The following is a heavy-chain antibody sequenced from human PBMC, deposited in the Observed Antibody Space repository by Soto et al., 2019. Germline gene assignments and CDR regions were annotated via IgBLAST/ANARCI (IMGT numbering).Heavy chain of an antibody. CDR2: TYYRSKWYD. V-gene: IGHV6-1*01. CDR1: GDSVSSNTVA. CDR3: ARGWFGHQVHWFDS. J-gene: IGHJ5*01. Sequence: SETLSLTCAISGDSVSSNTVAWNWIRQSPSRGLEWLGRTYYRSKWYDDYAESVKSRITINPDTSKNQFSLHLNSVTLEDTAVYYCARGWFGHQVHWFDSWGQGTLVTVSS. D-gene: IGHD3-16*01.